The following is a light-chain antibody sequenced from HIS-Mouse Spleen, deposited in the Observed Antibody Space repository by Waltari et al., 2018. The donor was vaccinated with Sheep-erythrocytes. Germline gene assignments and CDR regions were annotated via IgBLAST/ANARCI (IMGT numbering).Light chain of an antibody. J-gene: IGLJ3*02. V-gene: IGLV2-23*01. CDR1: SSEVGSYNL. CDR3: CSYAGSSTPWV. CDR2: EGS. Sequence: QSALTQPASVSGSPGQSITISCTGTSSEVGSYNLVSWYQQHPCKAPKLMIYEGSKRPSGVSNRFSGSKSGNTASLTISGLQAEDEADYYCCSYAGSSTPWVFGGGTKLTVL.